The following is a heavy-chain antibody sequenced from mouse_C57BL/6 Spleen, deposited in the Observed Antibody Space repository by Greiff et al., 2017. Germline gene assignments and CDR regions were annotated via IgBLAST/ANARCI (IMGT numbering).Heavy chain of an antibody. J-gene: IGHJ2*01. V-gene: IGHV1-4*01. CDR3: AREGSVRGSSYENY. Sequence: VQLQHSGAELARPGASVKMSCKASGYTFTSYTMHWVKQRPGQGLEWIGYINPSSGYTKYNQKFKDKATLTADKSSSTAYMKLSSLTSEDSAVYYCAREGSVRGSSYENYWGQGTTLTVSS. CDR2: INPSSGYT. D-gene: IGHD1-1*01. CDR1: GYTFTSYT.